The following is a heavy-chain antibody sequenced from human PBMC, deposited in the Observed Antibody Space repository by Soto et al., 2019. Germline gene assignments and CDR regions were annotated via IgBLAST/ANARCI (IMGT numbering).Heavy chain of an antibody. CDR2: ISAYNANA. V-gene: IGHV1-18*01. CDR1: GYTFRNFG. Sequence: QIPLLQSGAEVKKPGSSVKVTCKASGYTFRNFGMSWVRQAPGEGLEWMGGISAYNANANYAQKFQGRLTMTADTSTRTAYMELRSLRSDDTAVYYCASENSYFDYWGQGTLVTVSS. J-gene: IGHJ4*02. CDR3: ASENSYFDY.